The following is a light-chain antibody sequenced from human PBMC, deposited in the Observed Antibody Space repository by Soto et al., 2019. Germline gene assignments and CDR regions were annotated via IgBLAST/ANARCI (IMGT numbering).Light chain of an antibody. Sequence: QSALTPPASVSGSPGQSITMSCTGTSSDVGGYNYVSWYQQHPGKAPKLMIYEVSNRPSGVSNRFSGSKSGNTASLTISGLQAEDEADYYCSSYTSSSTLYVFGTGTKVTVL. CDR2: EVS. CDR3: SSYTSSSTLYV. V-gene: IGLV2-14*01. J-gene: IGLJ1*01. CDR1: SSDVGGYNY.